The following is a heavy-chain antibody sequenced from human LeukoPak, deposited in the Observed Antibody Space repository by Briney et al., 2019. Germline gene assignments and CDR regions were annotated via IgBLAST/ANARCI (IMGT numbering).Heavy chain of an antibody. D-gene: IGHD3-16*01. CDR1: GGSFSGYY. J-gene: IGHJ5*02. Sequence: PSETLSLTCAVYGGSFSGYYWNWIRQPPGKGLEWIGEINHSGSTSYNPSLKSRVTISVDTSKNQFSLKLSSVTAADTAVYYCARRRQFGSFDPWGQGTLVTVSS. CDR2: INHSGST. V-gene: IGHV4-34*01. CDR3: ARRRQFGSFDP.